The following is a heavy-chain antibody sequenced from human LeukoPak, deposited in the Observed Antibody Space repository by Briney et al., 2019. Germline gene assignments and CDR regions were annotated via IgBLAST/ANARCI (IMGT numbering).Heavy chain of an antibody. J-gene: IGHJ5*02. V-gene: IGHV1-18*01. CDR1: GYTFTSYG. D-gene: IGHD2-2*01. CDR3: ARDRRYCSSTSCYGLSWFDP. CDR2: ISAYNGNT. Sequence: ASVKDSCKASGYTFTSYGISWVRQAPGQGLEWMGWISAYNGNTNYAQKLQGRVTMTTDTSTSTAYMELRSLRSDDTAVYYCARDRRYCSSTSCYGLSWFDPWGQGTLVTVSS.